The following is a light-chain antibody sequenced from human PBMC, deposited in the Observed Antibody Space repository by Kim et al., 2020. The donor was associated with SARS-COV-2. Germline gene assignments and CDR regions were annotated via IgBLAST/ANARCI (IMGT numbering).Light chain of an antibody. CDR2: LGS. V-gene: IGKV2-28*01. J-gene: IGKJ1*01. CDR1: ESLLHTDGYNY. Sequence: EIVLTQSPLSLPVTPGEPASISCRSSESLLHTDGYNYLDWYLQKPGQSPQLLIYLGSNRASGVPDRFSGSGSGTDFTLKISRVEAEDVGVYYCMQPLQTTWTFGQGTKVDI. CDR3: MQPLQTTWT.